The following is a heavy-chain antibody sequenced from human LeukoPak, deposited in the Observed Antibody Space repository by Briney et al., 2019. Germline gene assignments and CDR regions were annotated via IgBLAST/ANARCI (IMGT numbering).Heavy chain of an antibody. CDR3: ATLSSSPTNY. V-gene: IGHV3-72*01. CDR2: TRNKANSYTT. D-gene: IGHD6-13*01. CDR1: GFRFSDRY. J-gene: IGHJ4*02. Sequence: PGGSLRLSCAASGFRFSDRYMDWVRQAPGKGLEWVGRTRNKANSYTTEYAASVKGRFTISRDDSKNSLYLQMSSLQTEDTVVYYCATLSSSPTNYWGQGTLVTVSS.